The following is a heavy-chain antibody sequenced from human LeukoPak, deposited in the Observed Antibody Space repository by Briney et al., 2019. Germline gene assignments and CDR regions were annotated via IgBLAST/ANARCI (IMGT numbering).Heavy chain of an antibody. CDR1: GGSISSGGYS. D-gene: IGHD3-22*01. J-gene: IGHJ3*02. Sequence: ETLSLTCVVSGGSISSGGYSWTWIRQPPGKGLEWIGYIYDSGSTNYNPSLKSRVTISVDTSKNQFSLKLSSVTAADTAVYYCACLTTADAFDIWGQGTMVTVSS. CDR3: ACLTTADAFDI. V-gene: IGHV4-61*08. CDR2: IYDSGST.